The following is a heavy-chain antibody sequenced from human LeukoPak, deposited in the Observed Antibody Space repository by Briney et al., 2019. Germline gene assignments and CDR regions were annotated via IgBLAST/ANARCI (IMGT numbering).Heavy chain of an antibody. Sequence: PSETLSLTCTVSGGSISSYYWSWIRQPLRKGLEWIGYIYYSGSTNYNPSLKSRVTISVHTSKNQFSLKLSSVTVAHTAVYLCARVSYYDFWSGSLAGLYYFDYWGQGTLVTVSS. CDR1: GGSISSYY. V-gene: IGHV4-59*08. CDR2: IYYSGST. CDR3: ARVSYYDFWSGSLAGLYYFDY. D-gene: IGHD3-3*01. J-gene: IGHJ4*02.